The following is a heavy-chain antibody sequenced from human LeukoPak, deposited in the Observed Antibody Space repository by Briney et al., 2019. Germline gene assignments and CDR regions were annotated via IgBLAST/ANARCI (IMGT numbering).Heavy chain of an antibody. CDR3: ARDQGSYYGVDV. V-gene: IGHV4-59*12. CDR1: NSSIISYY. CDR2: IYYSGTT. Sequence: SETLSLTCTVSNSSIISYYWTWIRQPPGKGLEWIGYIYYSGTTNYNPSLKSRVTMSVDTSNNQFSLKVSSVTAADTAVYYCARDQGSYYGVDVWGQGTTVTVSS. J-gene: IGHJ6*02.